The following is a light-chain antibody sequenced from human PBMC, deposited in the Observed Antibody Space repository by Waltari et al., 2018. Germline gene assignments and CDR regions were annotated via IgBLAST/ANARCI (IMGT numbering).Light chain of an antibody. CDR3: GTWDSSLSAVV. CDR1: SSNLELNY. J-gene: IGLJ2*01. CDR2: ENN. Sequence: SVLTQPPSVSAAPGQTVTISCSGSSSNLELNYVPWYQQLPGTPPKLRSYENNVRPSGIPDRFSGSRSGTSATLGITGLQTADEADYYCGTWDSSLSAVVFGGGTKLTV. V-gene: IGLV1-51*02.